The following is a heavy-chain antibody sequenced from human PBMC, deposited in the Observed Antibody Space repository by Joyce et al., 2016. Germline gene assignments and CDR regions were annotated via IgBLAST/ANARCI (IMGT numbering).Heavy chain of an antibody. CDR3: TRGSGTGWFDP. CDR2: INEDGSEK. J-gene: IGHJ5*02. V-gene: IGHV3-7*03. D-gene: IGHD6-13*01. Sequence: EVYLVESGGGLVQPGGSLRLSCAASGFSFRYFWMDWVRQAPGKGLEWVAKINEDGSEKNYMDSLRGRFTIARDNAKNSVDLQINSLRVEDTAVYYCTRGSGTGWFDPWGQGTLVTVSS. CDR1: GFSFRYFW.